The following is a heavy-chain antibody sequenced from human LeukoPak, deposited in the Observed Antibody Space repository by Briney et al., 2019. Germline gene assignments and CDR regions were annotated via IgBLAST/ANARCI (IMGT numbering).Heavy chain of an antibody. CDR2: ISGSGGST. Sequence: GGSLRLSCAASGFTFSSYSMNWVRQAPGKGLEWVSAISGSGGSTYYADSVKGRFTISRDNSKNTLYLQMNSLRAEDTAVYYCAKGRGYSYGYQGYFDYWGQGTLVTVSS. V-gene: IGHV3-23*01. D-gene: IGHD5-18*01. J-gene: IGHJ4*02. CDR1: GFTFSSYS. CDR3: AKGRGYSYGYQGYFDY.